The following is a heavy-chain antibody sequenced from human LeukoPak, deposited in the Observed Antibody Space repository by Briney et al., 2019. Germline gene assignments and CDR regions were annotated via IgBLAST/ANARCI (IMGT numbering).Heavy chain of an antibody. CDR1: GGTFSSYA. CDR3: ARPVYYDSSGYYG. Sequence: ASVKVSCKASGGTFSSYAISWVRQAPGQGLEWMGRIIPILGIANYAQKFQGRVTITADKSTSTAYMELSSLRSEDTAVYYCARPVYYDSSGYYGWGQGTLVTVSS. V-gene: IGHV1-69*04. D-gene: IGHD3-22*01. J-gene: IGHJ4*02. CDR2: IIPILGIA.